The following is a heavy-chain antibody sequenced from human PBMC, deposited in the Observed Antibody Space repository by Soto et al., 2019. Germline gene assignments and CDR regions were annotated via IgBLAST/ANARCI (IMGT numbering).Heavy chain of an antibody. CDR1: GGSISSSSYY. CDR3: ARDRVVVTANNYYPHYGIDV. J-gene: IGHJ6*02. Sequence: SETLSLTCTVSGGSISSSSYYLGWIRQPPGKGLEWIGSIYYSGSTYYNPSLKSRVTISVDTSKNQFSLKLSSVTAADTAVYYCARDRVVVTANNYYPHYGIDVWGQGTSVTLSS. CDR2: IYYSGST. V-gene: IGHV4-39*07. D-gene: IGHD2-21*02.